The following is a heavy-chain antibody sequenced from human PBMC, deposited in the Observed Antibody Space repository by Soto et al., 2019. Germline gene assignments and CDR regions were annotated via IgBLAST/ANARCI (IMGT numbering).Heavy chain of an antibody. V-gene: IGHV1-18*01. J-gene: IGHJ5*02. CDR2: ISAYNGNT. CDR1: GYTFTSYG. CDR3: AGAGYCSSTSCSRYNWFDP. Sequence: ASVKVSCKASGYTFTSYGISWVRQAPGQGLEWMGWISAYNGNTNYAQKLQGRVTMTTDTSTSTAYMELRSLRSDDTAVYYCAGAGYCSSTSCSRYNWFDPWGQGTLVTVSS. D-gene: IGHD2-2*01.